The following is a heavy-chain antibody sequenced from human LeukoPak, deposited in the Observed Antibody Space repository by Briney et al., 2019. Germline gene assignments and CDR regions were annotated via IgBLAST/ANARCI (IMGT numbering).Heavy chain of an antibody. CDR3: ARVSYRGYEFHY. CDR1: GYSFTNYW. Sequence: GESLKISCKGSGYSFTNYWIGWVRQMPGKGLEWMGIIYPSDSDTRYSPSFQGQVTISADKSINTAYPQWSSLKASDTAMYYCARVSYRGYEFHYWGQGTLVTVSS. CDR2: IYPSDSDT. D-gene: IGHD5-12*01. J-gene: IGHJ4*02. V-gene: IGHV5-51*01.